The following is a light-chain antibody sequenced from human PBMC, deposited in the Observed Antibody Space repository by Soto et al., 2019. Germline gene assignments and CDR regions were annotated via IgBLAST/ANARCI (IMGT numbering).Light chain of an antibody. CDR2: GAS. V-gene: IGKV3-15*01. J-gene: IGKJ5*01. Sequence: EIVMTQSPATLSVSPGDRATLSCRASQSVGSNLAWYQQKPGQAPRLLIYGASTRATGIPARFSGSGSGTEFTLTISSLQSEDFALYYCQQYINWPPGITFGQGTRLEIK. CDR1: QSVGSN. CDR3: QQYINWPPGIT.